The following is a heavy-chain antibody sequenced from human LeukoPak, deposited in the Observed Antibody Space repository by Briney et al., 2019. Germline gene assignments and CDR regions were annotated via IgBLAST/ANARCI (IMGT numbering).Heavy chain of an antibody. V-gene: IGHV4-59*01. J-gene: IGHJ4*02. D-gene: IGHD3-22*01. CDR1: GGSISTYY. CDR3: ARSPGYYDKRNYFSGDFDY. CDR2: IHYSGST. Sequence: PSETLSLTCTVSGGSISTYYGNWIRQPPGKGLEWIGFIHYSGSTNYNPSLKSRVTISLDTSKSQFSLKLSSVTAADTAVYYCARSPGYYDKRNYFSGDFDYWGQGTLVTVSS.